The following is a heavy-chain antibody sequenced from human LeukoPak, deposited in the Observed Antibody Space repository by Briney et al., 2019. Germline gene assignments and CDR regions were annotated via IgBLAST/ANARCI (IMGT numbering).Heavy chain of an antibody. Sequence: GSLRLSCAVSGFTFTDTYMTWIRQAPGKGLVSLSYISPSGTDISYADSVKGRFTISRDNAKNSLYLQMNSLRAEDTAVYYCARTTEGYVRGPGYSYYYYMDVWGKGTTVTISS. V-gene: IGHV3-11*01. CDR1: GFTFTDTY. CDR3: ARTTEGYVRGPGYSYYYYMDV. J-gene: IGHJ6*03. D-gene: IGHD3-16*01. CDR2: ISPSGTDI.